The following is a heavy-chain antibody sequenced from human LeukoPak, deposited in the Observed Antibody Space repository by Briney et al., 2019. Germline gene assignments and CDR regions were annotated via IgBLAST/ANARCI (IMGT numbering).Heavy chain of an antibody. D-gene: IGHD6-13*01. CDR3: ARDRDIADYNWLDP. J-gene: IGHJ5*02. Sequence: SETLSLTCSVSGGSVSDYHWSWIRQPAGKGLEWIGRIFTSGTIHYHPSLRSRVTISVDQSKNQFFLELTSVTAADTAVYYCARDRDIADYNWLDPWGQGTLVTVSP. V-gene: IGHV4-4*07. CDR2: IFTSGTI. CDR1: GGSVSDYH.